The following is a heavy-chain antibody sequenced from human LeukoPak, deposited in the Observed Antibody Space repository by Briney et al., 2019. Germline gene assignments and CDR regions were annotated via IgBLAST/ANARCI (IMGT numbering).Heavy chain of an antibody. CDR3: ARVIGYCSSTSCFGCFDY. V-gene: IGHV4-59*08. D-gene: IGHD2-2*01. CDR1: GGSISSYY. J-gene: IGHJ4*02. Sequence: SETLSLTCTVSGGSISSYYWSWIRQPPGRGLEWVGYIYYSGSTNYNPSLKSRVTTSVDTSKNQLSLKLSSVTAADTAVYYCARVIGYCSSTSCFGCFDYWGQGTLVTVSS. CDR2: IYYSGST.